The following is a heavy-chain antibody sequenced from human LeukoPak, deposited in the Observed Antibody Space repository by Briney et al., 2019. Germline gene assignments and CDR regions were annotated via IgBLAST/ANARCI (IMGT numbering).Heavy chain of an antibody. J-gene: IGHJ2*01. CDR1: DDSITSPSYY. D-gene: IGHD3-9*01. CDR3: ARGVFDWIFSSYWYFDI. Sequence: PSQTLSLTCTVSDDSITSPSYYWSWVRQPAGKGLEWIGHIYTTGNTNYNPSFKSRVTMSIDTSKKHFSLKLTSVTAADTAMYYCARGVFDWIFSSYWYFDIWGRGTLVSVSS. V-gene: IGHV4-61*09. CDR2: IYTTGNT.